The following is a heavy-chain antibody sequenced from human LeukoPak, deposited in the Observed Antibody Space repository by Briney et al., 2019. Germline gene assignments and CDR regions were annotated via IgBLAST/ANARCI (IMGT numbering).Heavy chain of an antibody. CDR2: INPSGGST. J-gene: IGHJ5*02. D-gene: IGHD6-19*01. Sequence: GASVNVSCKASGYTFTSYYMHWVRQAPGQGLEWMGIINPSGGSTSYAQKFQGRVTMTRDTSTSTVYMELSSLRSEDTAVYYCARDGYVSSGWYSMGFDPWGQGTLVTVSS. CDR1: GYTFTSYY. V-gene: IGHV1-46*01. CDR3: ARDGYVSSGWYSMGFDP.